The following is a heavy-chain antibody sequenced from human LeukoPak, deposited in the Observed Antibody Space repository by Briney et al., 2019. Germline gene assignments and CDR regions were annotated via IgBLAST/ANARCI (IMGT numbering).Heavy chain of an antibody. V-gene: IGHV4-34*01. CDR1: GGSFSGYY. J-gene: IGHJ4*02. CDR3: ARGRATRNYYDSSGYYGDFDY. CDR2: INHSGST. D-gene: IGHD3-22*01. Sequence: PSETLSLTCAVYGGSFSGYYWGWIRQPPGKGLEWIGEINHSGSTNYNPSLKSRVTISVDTSKNQFSLKLSSVTAADTAVYYCARGRATRNYYDSSGYYGDFDYWGQGTLVTVSS.